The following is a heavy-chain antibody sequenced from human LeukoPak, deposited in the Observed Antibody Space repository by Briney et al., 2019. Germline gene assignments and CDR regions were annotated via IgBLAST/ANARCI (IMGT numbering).Heavy chain of an antibody. CDR2: ISSSGSTI. D-gene: IGHD6-6*01. J-gene: IGHJ4*02. V-gene: IGHV3-48*03. Sequence: GGSLRLSCAASGFSFSSYEMNWGRQAPGKGLEWVSYISSSGSTIYYADSVKGRLTISRDNAKNSLYLQMNSLRAEDTAIYYCSGQYSSSSVVDYWGQGTLVTVSS. CDR3: SGQYSSSSVVDY. CDR1: GFSFSSYE.